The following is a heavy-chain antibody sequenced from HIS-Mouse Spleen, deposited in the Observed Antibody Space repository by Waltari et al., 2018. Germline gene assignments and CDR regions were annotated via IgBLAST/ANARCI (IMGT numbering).Heavy chain of an antibody. V-gene: IGHV3-30*03. J-gene: IGHJ3*01. CDR2: ISYDGSNK. Sequence: QVQLVESGGGVVQPGRSLRLSCAASGFTFSSYGMHWVRQAPGKGLEWVAVISYDGSNKYYADAVKGRFTISRDNSKNTLYLQMNSLRAEDTAVYYCVVRGSWGQGTMVTVSS. D-gene: IGHD3-16*01. CDR1: GFTFSSYG. CDR3: VVRGS.